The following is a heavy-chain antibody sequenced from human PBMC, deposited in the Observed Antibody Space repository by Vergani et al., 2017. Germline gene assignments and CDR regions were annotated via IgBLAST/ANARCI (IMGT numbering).Heavy chain of an antibody. V-gene: IGHV1-46*01. Sequence: QVQLVQSGAEVKKPGASVKVSCKASGYTFTSYYMHWVRQAPGQGLEWMGIINPSGGSTSYAQKFQGRVTMTRDTSTSTVYMELSSLRSEDTAVYYCAREGHLYSSSWYYSYYFDYWGQGTLVTVSS. D-gene: IGHD6-13*01. CDR3: AREGHLYSSSWYYSYYFDY. J-gene: IGHJ4*02. CDR1: GYTFTSYY. CDR2: INPSGGST.